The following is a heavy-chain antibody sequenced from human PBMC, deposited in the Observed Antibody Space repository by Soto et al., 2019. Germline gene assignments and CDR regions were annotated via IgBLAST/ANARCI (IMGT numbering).Heavy chain of an antibody. CDR1: GFTFSSDG. D-gene: IGHD3-10*01. CDR2: IWYDGSNK. CDR3: ARDARGHYYYYGMDV. J-gene: IGHJ6*02. V-gene: IGHV3-33*01. Sequence: GGSLRLSCAASGFTFSSDGMHWVRQAPGKGLEWVAVIWYDGSNKYSAGSVKCRFTISRDNTKNTMYLQMKSLRAEDTAVYYCARDARGHYYYYGMDVWGQGTTVTVSS.